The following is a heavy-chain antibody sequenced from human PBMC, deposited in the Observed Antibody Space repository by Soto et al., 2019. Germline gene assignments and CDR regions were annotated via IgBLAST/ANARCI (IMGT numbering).Heavy chain of an antibody. D-gene: IGHD1-1*01. Sequence: QLQLQESGSGLVRPSQTLSLTCAVSGGSISSGGYSWNWIRQPPGKGLEWIGYIYHSGSTLYNPAPTGRVTISVDKSKNQFSLMLSSVTAADTAVYYCARDQLEGNWFDPWGQGTLVTVSS. CDR1: GGSISSGGYS. CDR2: IYHSGST. V-gene: IGHV4-30-2*01. CDR3: ARDQLEGNWFDP. J-gene: IGHJ5*02.